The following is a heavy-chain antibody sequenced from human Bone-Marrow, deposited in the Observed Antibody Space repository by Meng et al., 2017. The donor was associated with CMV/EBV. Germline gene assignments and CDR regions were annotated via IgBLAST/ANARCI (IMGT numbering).Heavy chain of an antibody. CDR2: IYHTERT. CDR3: ARQRPLYSSSKVGWFAP. V-gene: IGHV4-59*11. D-gene: IGHD6-13*01. J-gene: IGHJ5*02. CDR1: GGSISRHY. Sequence: SETLSLTCTVSGGSISRHYWSWIRQPPGKGLEWIGYIYHTERTNYNPSLKSRITISVDTSKNQFSLKLSSVTAADTAVYYCARQRPLYSSSKVGWFAPWGQGTLVTVSS.